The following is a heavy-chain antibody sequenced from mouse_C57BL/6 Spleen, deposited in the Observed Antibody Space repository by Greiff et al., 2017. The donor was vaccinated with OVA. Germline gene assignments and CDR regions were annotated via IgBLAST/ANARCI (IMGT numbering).Heavy chain of an antibody. CDR2: IDPSDSET. CDR1: GYTFTSYW. Sequence: QVQLQQPGAELVRPGSSVKLSCKASGYTFTSYWMHWVKQRPIQGLEWIGNIDPSDSETHYNQKFKDKATLTVDKSSSTAYMQLSSLTSEDSAVYYCAHHGDYGGFAYWGQGTLVTVSA. J-gene: IGHJ3*01. CDR3: AHHGDYGGFAY. D-gene: IGHD2-13*01. V-gene: IGHV1-52*01.